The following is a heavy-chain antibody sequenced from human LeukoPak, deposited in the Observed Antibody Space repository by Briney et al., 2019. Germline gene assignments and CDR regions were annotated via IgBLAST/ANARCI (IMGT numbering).Heavy chain of an antibody. CDR1: GFSFSNYA. CDR2: IKQGGSEK. D-gene: IGHD2-15*01. J-gene: IGHJ6*04. Sequence: EGSPRLSCSASGFSFSNYAMYWVRQAPGKGLEWVANIKQGGSEKYYVDSVKGRFTISRDNAKNSLYLQMNSLRAEDTAVYYCARDFGLRCSGGTCYSVYYYGMDVWGKGTTVTVSS. V-gene: IGHV3-7*03. CDR3: ARDFGLRCSGGTCYSVYYYGMDV.